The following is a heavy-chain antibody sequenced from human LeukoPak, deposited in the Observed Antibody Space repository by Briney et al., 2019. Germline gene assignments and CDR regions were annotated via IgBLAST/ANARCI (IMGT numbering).Heavy chain of an antibody. J-gene: IGHJ4*02. CDR3: AREVTPYY. D-gene: IGHD4-23*01. CDR1: GFTFSSYG. Sequence: GGTLRLSCAASGFTFSSYGMSWVRQAPGKGLEWVANIKQDGSEKYYVDSVKGRFTISRDNAKNSLFLQMNSLRAEDTAVYYCAREVTPYYWGQGTLVTVSS. CDR2: IKQDGSEK. V-gene: IGHV3-7*01.